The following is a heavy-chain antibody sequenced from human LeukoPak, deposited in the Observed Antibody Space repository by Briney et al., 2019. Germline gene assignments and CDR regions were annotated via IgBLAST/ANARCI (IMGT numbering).Heavy chain of an antibody. D-gene: IGHD6-19*01. CDR1: GGSISSYY. CDR2: IYYSGST. V-gene: IGHV4-59*01. Sequence: SETLSLTCTVSGGSISSYYWSWIRQPPGKGLEWIGYIYYSGSTNYNPSLKSRVTTSVDTSKNQFSLKLSSVTAADTAVYYCARVNKDSSGWYDGFDYWGQGTLVTVSS. J-gene: IGHJ4*02. CDR3: ARVNKDSSGWYDGFDY.